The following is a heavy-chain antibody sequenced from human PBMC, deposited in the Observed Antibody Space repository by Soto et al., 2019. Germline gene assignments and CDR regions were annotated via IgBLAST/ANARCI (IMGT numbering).Heavy chain of an antibody. D-gene: IGHD3-3*01. CDR2: INSDGSAT. CDR3: ARVGSWSGAYYYMDV. CDR1: GFTFSNYW. Sequence: SGGSLRLSCAASGFTFSNYWMHWVRQAPGKGLVWVSRINSDGSATTYADSVKGRFTISRDNAKNTLYLQVNSLRAEDTAVYYCARVGSWSGAYYYMDVWGKGTTVTVSS. V-gene: IGHV3-74*01. J-gene: IGHJ6*03.